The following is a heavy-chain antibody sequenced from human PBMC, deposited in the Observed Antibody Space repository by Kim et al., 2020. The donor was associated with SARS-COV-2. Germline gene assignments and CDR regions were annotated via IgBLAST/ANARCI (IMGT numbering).Heavy chain of an antibody. CDR3: ARPRIITIFGVVKSPGAFDI. Sequence: SETLSLTCTVSGGSISSYYWSWIRQPPGKGLEWIGYIYYSGTTIYNPSLKSRVTISVDTSKNQFSLKLSSVTAADTAVYYCARPRIITIFGVVKSPGAFDIWGQGTMVTVSS. V-gene: IGHV4-59*01. CDR2: IYYSGTT. CDR1: GGSISSYY. J-gene: IGHJ3*02. D-gene: IGHD3-3*01.